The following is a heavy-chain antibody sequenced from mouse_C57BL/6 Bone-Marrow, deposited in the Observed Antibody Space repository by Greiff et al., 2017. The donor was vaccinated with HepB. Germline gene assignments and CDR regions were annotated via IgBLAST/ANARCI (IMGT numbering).Heavy chain of an antibody. D-gene: IGHD1-1*01. V-gene: IGHV5-16*01. CDR3: ARDRDYYGSSWYFDV. Sequence: EVKLVESEGGLVRPGSSMKLSCTASGFTFSDYYMAWVRQVPEKGLEWVANINYDGSSTYYLDTLKSRFIISRDNAKNILYLQMSSLKSEDTATYYCARDRDYYGSSWYFDVWGTGTTVTVSS. CDR2: INYDGSST. CDR1: GFTFSDYY. J-gene: IGHJ1*03.